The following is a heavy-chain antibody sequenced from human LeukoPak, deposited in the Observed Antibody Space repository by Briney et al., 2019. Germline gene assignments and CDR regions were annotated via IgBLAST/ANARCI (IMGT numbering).Heavy chain of an antibody. Sequence: GGSLRLSCAASGFTFSSYAMSWVRQAPGKGLEWVSAISGSGGSTYYADSVKGRFTISRDNSKNTLYLQMNSLRAEDTAVYYCAKDLSGYSSSSACSYWDQGTLVTVSS. CDR1: GFTFSSYA. J-gene: IGHJ4*02. V-gene: IGHV3-23*01. D-gene: IGHD6-6*01. CDR3: AKDLSGYSSSSACSY. CDR2: ISGSGGST.